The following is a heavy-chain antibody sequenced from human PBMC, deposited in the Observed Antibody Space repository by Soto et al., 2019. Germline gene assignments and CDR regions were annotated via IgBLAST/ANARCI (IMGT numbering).Heavy chain of an antibody. J-gene: IGHJ6*03. D-gene: IGHD2-2*01. V-gene: IGHV5-51*01. CDR1: GYSFTSYW. Sequence: GESLKISCKGSGYSFTSYWIGWVRQMPGKGLEWMGIIYPGDSDTRYSPSFQGQVTISADKSISTAYLQWSSLKASDTAMYYCARHTGGGYCSSTSCRTDYYYYYMDVWGKGTTVTVSS. CDR3: ARHTGGGYCSSTSCRTDYYYYYMDV. CDR2: IYPGDSDT.